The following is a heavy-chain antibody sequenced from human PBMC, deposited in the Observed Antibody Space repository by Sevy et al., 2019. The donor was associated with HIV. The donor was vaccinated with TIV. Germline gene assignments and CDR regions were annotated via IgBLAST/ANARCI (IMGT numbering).Heavy chain of an antibody. J-gene: IGHJ4*02. CDR3: AKDTRDGYYDY. V-gene: IGHV3-30*18. CDR2: ISYDGSNK. CDR1: GFTFSSYG. Sequence: GSLRLSCAASGFTFSSYGMHWVRQAPGKGLEWVAVISYDGSNKYYADSVKGRFTISRDNSKNTLYLQMNSLRAEDTAVYYCAKDTRDGYYDYWGQGTLVTVSS.